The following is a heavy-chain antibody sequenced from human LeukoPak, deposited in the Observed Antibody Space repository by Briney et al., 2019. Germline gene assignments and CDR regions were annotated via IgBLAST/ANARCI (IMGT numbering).Heavy chain of an antibody. D-gene: IGHD5-24*01. J-gene: IGHJ4*02. V-gene: IGHV3-9*01. CDR1: GFTFEDYE. CDR3: ASGIQFWFINY. CDR2: ITWSSGTI. Sequence: PGGSLRLSCVASGFTFEDYEMHWVRQAPGRGLEWVSGITWSSGTITYADFVKGRFTISRDNAKNSLYLEMNSLTPEDTASYYCASGIQFWFINYWGQGTLVTVSS.